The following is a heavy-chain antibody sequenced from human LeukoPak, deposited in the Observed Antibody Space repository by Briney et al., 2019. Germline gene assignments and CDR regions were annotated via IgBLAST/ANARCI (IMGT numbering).Heavy chain of an antibody. D-gene: IGHD1-1*01. CDR2: INPSGGST. V-gene: IGHV1-46*01. CDR3: ARNVGSGFDY. Sequence: ASVKVSCKASGYTFTRYYIHWVRQAPGQGLEWLGFINPSGGSTSYAQKFQGRVTMTRDTSTSTVYMELSSLRSEDTAVYYCARNVGSGFDYWGQGTLVTVSS. CDR1: GYTFTRYY. J-gene: IGHJ4*02.